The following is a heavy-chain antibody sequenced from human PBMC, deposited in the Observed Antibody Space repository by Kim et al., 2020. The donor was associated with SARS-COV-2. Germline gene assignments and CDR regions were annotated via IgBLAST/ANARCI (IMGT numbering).Heavy chain of an antibody. Sequence: KSRVTISVDTSKNQFSLKLSSVTAADTAVYYCARVRDSGYPINPFGGMDVWGKGTTVTVSS. D-gene: IGHD5-12*01. CDR3: ARVRDSGYPINPFGGMDV. V-gene: IGHV4-59*01. J-gene: IGHJ6*04.